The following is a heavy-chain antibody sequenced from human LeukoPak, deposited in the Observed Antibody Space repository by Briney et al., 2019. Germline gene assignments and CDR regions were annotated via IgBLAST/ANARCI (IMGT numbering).Heavy chain of an antibody. CDR2: ISSSSSYI. Sequence: PGGSLRLSCAASGFTFSSYSMNWVRQAPGKGLEWVSSISSSSSYIYYADSVKGRFTISRGNAKNSLYLQMNSLRAEDTAVYYCARDLDNWNYVDWGQGTLVTVSS. V-gene: IGHV3-21*01. D-gene: IGHD1-7*01. CDR1: GFTFSSYS. J-gene: IGHJ4*02. CDR3: ARDLDNWNYVD.